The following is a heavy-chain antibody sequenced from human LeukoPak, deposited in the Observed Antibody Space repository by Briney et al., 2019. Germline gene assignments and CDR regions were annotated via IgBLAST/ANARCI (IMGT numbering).Heavy chain of an antibody. CDR2: ISHDGSNK. CDR1: GFTFSSYA. CDR3: ARLLSGN. V-gene: IGHV3-30-3*01. J-gene: IGHJ4*02. D-gene: IGHD2-15*01. Sequence: GGSLRLSCAASGFTFSSYAMHWVRQAPGKGLEWVAVISHDGSNKYYADSVKGRFTISRDNSKNTLYLQMNSLRAEDTAVYYCARLLSGNWGQGTLVTVFS.